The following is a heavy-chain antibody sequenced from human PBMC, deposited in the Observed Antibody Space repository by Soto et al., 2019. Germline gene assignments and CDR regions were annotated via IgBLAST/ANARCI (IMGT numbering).Heavy chain of an antibody. Sequence: SETLSLTCTVSGGSISSYYWSWIRQPPGKGLEWIGYIYYSGSTNYNPSLKSRVTISVDTSKNQFSLKLSSVTAADTAVYYCARGRLAAAGTYSFHYWGQAPLVTVS. CDR2: IYYSGST. J-gene: IGHJ4*02. CDR3: ARGRLAAAGTYSFHY. CDR1: GGSISSYY. D-gene: IGHD6-13*01. V-gene: IGHV4-59*01.